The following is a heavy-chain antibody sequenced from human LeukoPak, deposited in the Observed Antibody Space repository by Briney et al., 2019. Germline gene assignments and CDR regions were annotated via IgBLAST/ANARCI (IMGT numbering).Heavy chain of an antibody. Sequence: GGSLRLSCAASGFTFDDHAMHWVRQAPGKGLEWISLISWDGGTTYYADSVKGRFTISRDNSKYSVYLQMNSLRPEDTAIYYCTKGLRFAAALTPFDYWGQGTLVTVSS. CDR3: TKGLRFAAALTPFDY. V-gene: IGHV3-43D*03. CDR1: GFTFDDHA. CDR2: ISWDGGTT. D-gene: IGHD6-13*01. J-gene: IGHJ4*02.